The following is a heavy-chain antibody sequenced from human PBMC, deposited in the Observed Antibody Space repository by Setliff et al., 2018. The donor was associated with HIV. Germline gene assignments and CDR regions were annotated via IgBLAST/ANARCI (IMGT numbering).Heavy chain of an antibody. Sequence: ASVKVSCKASEYTFTDYFIHWVRQAPGQGLEWMGWISPHNGDRKIPQRLRGRVTMTRDTSISTAYMELSGLTSDDTAVYFCTRQLSNSLDLWGQGTPATVSS. J-gene: IGHJ5*02. CDR2: ISPHNGDR. CDR3: TRQLSNSLDL. CDR1: EYTFTDYF. D-gene: IGHD1-1*01. V-gene: IGHV1-2*02.